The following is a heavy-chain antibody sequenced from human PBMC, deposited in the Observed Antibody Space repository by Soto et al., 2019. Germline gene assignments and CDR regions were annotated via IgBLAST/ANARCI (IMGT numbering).Heavy chain of an antibody. J-gene: IGHJ4*02. D-gene: IGHD2-15*01. V-gene: IGHV3-30-3*01. CDR2: ISYDGSNK. CDR1: GFTFSGFA. CDR3: ARFKGCSGGSCYSHFDY. Sequence: QVQLVESGGGVVQPGRSQRLSCAASGFTFSGFAMHWVRQAPGKGLEWVAVISYDGSNKYYADSVKGRFTISRDNSKNTLYVQMNSLRAEDTAVYYCARFKGCSGGSCYSHFDYWGQGTLVTVSS.